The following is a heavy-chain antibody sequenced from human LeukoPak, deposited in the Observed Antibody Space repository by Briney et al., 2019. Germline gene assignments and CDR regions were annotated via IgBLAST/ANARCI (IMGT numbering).Heavy chain of an antibody. CDR1: GFTFSSYA. CDR3: ARDHIMGYCSGGSCYYYGMDV. J-gene: IGHJ6*02. D-gene: IGHD2-15*01. CDR2: ILYDGSSK. V-gene: IGHV3-30*04. Sequence: GGSLRLSCAASGFTFSSYAMHWVRQAPGKGLEWVAVILYDGSSKSYADSVKGRFTISRDNSKNTLYLQMNSLRAEDTAVYYCARDHIMGYCSGGSCYYYGMDVWGQGTTVTVSS.